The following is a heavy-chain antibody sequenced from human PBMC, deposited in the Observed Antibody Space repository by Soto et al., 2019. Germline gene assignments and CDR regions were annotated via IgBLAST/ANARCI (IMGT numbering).Heavy chain of an antibody. V-gene: IGHV3-23*01. CDR1: GFTFSSYA. J-gene: IGHJ3*02. Sequence: EVQLLESGGGLVQPGGSLRLSCAASGFTFSSYAMSWVRQAPGKGLEWVSAISGSGGSTYYADSVKGRFTISRDNSKNTLYLKLNSLRAEDKAVYYCATSLQQWVVPGYAFDICGQGTMVTVAS. D-gene: IGHD6-19*01. CDR3: ATSLQQWVVPGYAFDI. CDR2: ISGSGGST.